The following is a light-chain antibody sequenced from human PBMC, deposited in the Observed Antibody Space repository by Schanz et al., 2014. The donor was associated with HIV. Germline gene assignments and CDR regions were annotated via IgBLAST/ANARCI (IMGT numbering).Light chain of an antibody. CDR1: TSNLGTGFH. J-gene: IGLJ2*01. V-gene: IGLV1-40*01. CDR2: DTN. Sequence: QTVGTQPPSVSGAPGQRVTISCTGGTSNLGTGFHVHWYQQVPGAAPKLLIFDTNNRPSGVPDRFSGSKSGPSASLVISGLQSEDEADYYCATWDISLNGPVFGGGTKLTVL. CDR3: ATWDISLNGPV.